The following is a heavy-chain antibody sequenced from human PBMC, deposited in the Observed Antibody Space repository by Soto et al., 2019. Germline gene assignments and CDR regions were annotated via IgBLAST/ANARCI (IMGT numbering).Heavy chain of an antibody. CDR2: ISGSGGST. J-gene: IGHJ6*02. CDR3: AKGYCSSTSCHSRNGMDV. Sequence: GGSLRLSCAASGFTFSSYAMSWVRQAPGKGLEWVPAISGSGGSTYYADSVKGRFTISRDNSKNTLYLQMNSLRAEDTAVYYCAKGYCSSTSCHSRNGMDVWGQGTTVTVSS. CDR1: GFTFSSYA. V-gene: IGHV3-23*01. D-gene: IGHD2-2*01.